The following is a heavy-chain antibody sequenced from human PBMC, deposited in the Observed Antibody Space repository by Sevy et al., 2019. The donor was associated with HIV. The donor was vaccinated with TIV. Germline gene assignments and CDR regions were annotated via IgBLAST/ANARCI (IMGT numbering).Heavy chain of an antibody. CDR3: VREGLGGFSYSLDC. J-gene: IGHJ4*02. CDR2: MKEDGSEK. D-gene: IGHD5-18*01. V-gene: IGHV3-7*01. CDR1: GFTFGSYW. Sequence: GGSLRLSCAASGFTFGSYWMSWVRQAPGKGLEWVATMKEDGSEKSYVYSVKGRFTISRDNAKNSLYLQMNSLRVDDTALYYCVREGLGGFSYSLDCWGQGTLVTVSS.